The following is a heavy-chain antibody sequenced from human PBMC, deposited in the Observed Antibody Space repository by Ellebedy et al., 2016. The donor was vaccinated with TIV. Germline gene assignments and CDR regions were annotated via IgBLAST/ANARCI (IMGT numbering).Heavy chain of an antibody. V-gene: IGHV3-53*01. Sequence: GESLKISXAVSGFPVSSSFMNWVRQAPGQGLKWVSVIDDGGSTSYTDSVKGRFTISRDNSKNIVYLQMSSLRVDDTAIYFCARHGESGFDYWGQGTLVTVSS. CDR3: ARHGESGFDY. J-gene: IGHJ4*02. CDR1: GFPVSSSF. CDR2: IDDGGST. D-gene: IGHD5-24*01.